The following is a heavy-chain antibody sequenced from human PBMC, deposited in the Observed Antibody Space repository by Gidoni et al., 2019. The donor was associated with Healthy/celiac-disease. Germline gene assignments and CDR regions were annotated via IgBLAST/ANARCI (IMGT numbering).Heavy chain of an antibody. V-gene: IGHV5-10-1*03. CDR3: ARHSDRLGYCSSTSCYGPLED. J-gene: IGHJ4*02. Sequence: EVQLVQSGAEVNKPGESLRISCTGSGSSFTSYWISWVRQMPGNGLEWMGRIDPSDAYTNYSPSFQGHVTISADKSISTAYLQWSSLKASDTAMYYCARHSDRLGYCSSTSCYGPLEDWGQGTLVTVSS. D-gene: IGHD2-2*01. CDR1: GSSFTSYW. CDR2: IDPSDAYT.